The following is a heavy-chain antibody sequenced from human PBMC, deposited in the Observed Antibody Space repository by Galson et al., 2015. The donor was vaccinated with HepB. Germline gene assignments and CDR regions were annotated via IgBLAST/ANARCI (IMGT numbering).Heavy chain of an antibody. D-gene: IGHD2-2*01. V-gene: IGHV3-30-3*01. CDR1: GFTFSSYA. CDR2: ISYDGSNK. CDR3: ARGGYCSSTSCWMDAFDI. Sequence: SLRLSCAASGFTFSSYAMHWVRQAPGKGLEWVAVISYDGSNKYYADSVKGRFTISRDNSKNTLYLQMNSLRAEDTAVYYCARGGYCSSTSCWMDAFDIWGQGTMVTVSS. J-gene: IGHJ3*02.